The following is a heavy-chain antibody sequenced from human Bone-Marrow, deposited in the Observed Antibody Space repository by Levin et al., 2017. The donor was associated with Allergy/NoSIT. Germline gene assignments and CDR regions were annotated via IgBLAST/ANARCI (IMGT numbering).Heavy chain of an antibody. J-gene: IGHJ4*02. Sequence: PGESLKISCAASGFTVSSHYMSWVRQAPGKGLEWVSVIYSGGSTYYADSVKGRFTISRDNSKNTLYLQMNSLRAEDTAVYYCASGPSKNMVPTDYWGQGTLVTVSS. CDR2: IYSGGST. D-gene: IGHD3-10*01. CDR1: GFTVSSHY. V-gene: IGHV3-53*01. CDR3: ASGPSKNMVPTDY.